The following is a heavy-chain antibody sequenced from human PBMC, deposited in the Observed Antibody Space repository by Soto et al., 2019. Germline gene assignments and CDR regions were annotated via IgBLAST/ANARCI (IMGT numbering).Heavy chain of an antibody. CDR1: GFTFTTYY. Sequence: ASVKVSCKASGFTFTTYYIHWLRQAPGQGPEWMGMTNPSGGSLRYAQRFQGRVTITADTSTGTVYMELSRLRSEDTAVYYCVTCRGSSGNYNWLVPWGQGTLVSVSS. D-gene: IGHD3-22*01. CDR3: VTCRGSSGNYNWLVP. V-gene: IGHV1-46*01. CDR2: TNPSGGSL. J-gene: IGHJ5*02.